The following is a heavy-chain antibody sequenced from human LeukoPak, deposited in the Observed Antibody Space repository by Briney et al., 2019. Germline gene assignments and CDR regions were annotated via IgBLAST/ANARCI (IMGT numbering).Heavy chain of an antibody. CDR3: TTEVVDAHFVC. D-gene: IGHD2-15*01. V-gene: IGHV3-15*01. CDR2: IKSKTDGGTT. CDR1: GFPYSNAW. Sequence: GGPLRLPCAASGFPYSNAWVIWVPPAPGKGVEWVGRIKSKTDGGTTDYAAPVKGRFTISRDDAKNTLYLQMNSLKTEDTAVYCCTTEVVDAHFVCWGQGT. J-gene: IGHJ4*02.